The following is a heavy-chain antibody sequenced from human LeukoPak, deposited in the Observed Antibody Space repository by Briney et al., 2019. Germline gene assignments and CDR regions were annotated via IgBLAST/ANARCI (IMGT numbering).Heavy chain of an antibody. CDR2: MNANSGKT. J-gene: IGHJ4*02. CDR1: GYTFTSYD. V-gene: IGHV1-8*01. Sequence: ASVKVSCKASGYTFTSYDINWVRQATGQGLEWMGYMNANSGKTGYAQKFQDRVTMTWDTSISTAYMELSSLRSEDTAVYYCAREFRRDASWGQETLVTVSS. D-gene: IGHD2-2*01. CDR3: AREFRRDAS.